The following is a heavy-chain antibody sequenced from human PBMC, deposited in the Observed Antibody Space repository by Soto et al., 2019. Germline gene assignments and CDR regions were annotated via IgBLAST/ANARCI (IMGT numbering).Heavy chain of an antibody. D-gene: IGHD3-3*01. CDR2: INHSGST. V-gene: IGHV4-34*01. J-gene: IGHJ6*02. CDR1: GGSVSGYY. CDR3: ARRNGITIFGVVPTRMDV. Sequence: SETLSLTCAVYGGSVSGYYWSWIRQPPGKGLEWIGEINHSGSTNYNPSLKSRVTISVDTSKNQFSLKLSSVTAADTAVYYCARRNGITIFGVVPTRMDVWGQGTTVTVSS.